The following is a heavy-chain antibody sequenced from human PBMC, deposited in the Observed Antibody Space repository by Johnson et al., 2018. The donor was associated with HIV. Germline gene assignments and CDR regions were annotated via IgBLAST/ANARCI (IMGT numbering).Heavy chain of an antibody. J-gene: IGHJ3*02. CDR1: GFIFSSYW. CDR2: IKQDGSEE. CDR3: AKSRPGGEGEAFDI. Sequence: EVQLVESGGALVQPGGSLRLSCAASGFIFSSYWMSWVRQAPGKGLELVATIKQDGSEEYYVDSVKGRFTISRDSAKKSLYLQMNSLRAEDTAVYYCAKSRPGGEGEAFDIWGQGTMVTVSS. D-gene: IGHD2-21*01. V-gene: IGHV3-7*01.